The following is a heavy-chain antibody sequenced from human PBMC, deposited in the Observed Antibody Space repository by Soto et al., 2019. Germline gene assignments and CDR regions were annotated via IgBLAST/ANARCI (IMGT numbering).Heavy chain of an antibody. J-gene: IGHJ6*02. CDR2: ISLYNYYT. CDR1: GYTFIRYG. D-gene: IGHD3-16*01. V-gene: IGHV1-18*01. Sequence: QAPLVQSAAEVKKPGASVRVSCKASGYTFIRYGITWVRQAPGQGLEWMGWISLYNYYTHYAQKLHGRVRLTQDTCTRTVYMDLWSLTADDTAVYYCARGGYYENAWGKLSYDGFDVWGQGTTGTVSS. CDR3: ARGGYYENAWGKLSYDGFDV.